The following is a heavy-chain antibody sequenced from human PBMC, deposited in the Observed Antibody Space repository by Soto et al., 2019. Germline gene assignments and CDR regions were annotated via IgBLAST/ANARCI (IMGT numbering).Heavy chain of an antibody. CDR1: GYSFTSYW. CDR3: ARPSGDLRYFGWLFSFDY. J-gene: IGHJ4*02. Sequence: GESLKISCKGSGYSFTSYWIGWVRQMPGKGLEWMGIIYPGDSDTRYSPSFQGQVTISADKSISTAYLQWSSLKASDTAMYYCARPSGDLRYFGWLFSFDYWGQGTLVTVSS. CDR2: IYPGDSDT. D-gene: IGHD3-9*01. V-gene: IGHV5-51*01.